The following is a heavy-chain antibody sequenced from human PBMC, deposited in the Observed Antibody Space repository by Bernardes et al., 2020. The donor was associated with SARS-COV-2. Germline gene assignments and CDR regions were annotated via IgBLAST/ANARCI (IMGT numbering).Heavy chain of an antibody. D-gene: IGHD3-22*01. CDR2: INWNGGST. Sequence: GGSLRLSCAASGFTFDDYGMSWVRQAPGKGLEWVSGINWNGGSTGYADSVKGRFTISRDNAKNSLYLQMNSLRAEDTALYHCARETTYYYDSSGYYPDAFDIWGQGTMVTVSS. CDR1: GFTFDDYG. V-gene: IGHV3-20*01. J-gene: IGHJ3*02. CDR3: ARETTYYYDSSGYYPDAFDI.